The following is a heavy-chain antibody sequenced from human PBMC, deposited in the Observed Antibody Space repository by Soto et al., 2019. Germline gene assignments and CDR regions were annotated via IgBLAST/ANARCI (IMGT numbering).Heavy chain of an antibody. J-gene: IGHJ3*01. D-gene: IGHD3-3*01. Sequence: QVQLVESGGGVVQPGRSLRLSCAASGFTFSSYAMHWVRQAPGKGLEWVAVISYDGSNKYYADSVKGRFTISRDNSKNTLYLQMNSLRAEDTAVYYCARDRYYDFWSGYLSNWGQGTMVTVSS. CDR3: ARDRYYDFWSGYLSN. CDR2: ISYDGSNK. CDR1: GFTFSSYA. V-gene: IGHV3-30-3*01.